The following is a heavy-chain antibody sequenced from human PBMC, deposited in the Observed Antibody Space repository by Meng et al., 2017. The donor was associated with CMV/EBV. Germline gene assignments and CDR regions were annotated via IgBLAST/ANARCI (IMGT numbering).Heavy chain of an antibody. CDR3: ATRSISYRAEYYLQ. CDR2: INNSGGT. Sequence: ESLKISCVVYGGSFSGSYWNWIRQSPGKGLEWIGVINNSGGTYYNPSLETRVAISIDTSKKQFSLKLNTVTAADSAVYYCATRSISYRAEYYLQWGQGTLVTVSS. D-gene: IGHD3-10*01. J-gene: IGHJ1*01. V-gene: IGHV4-34*01. CDR1: GGSFSGSY.